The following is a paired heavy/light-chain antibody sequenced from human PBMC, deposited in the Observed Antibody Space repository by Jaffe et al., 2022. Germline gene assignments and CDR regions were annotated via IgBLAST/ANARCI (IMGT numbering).Light chain of an antibody. CDR3: QQYYDSPQT. CDR2: WAS. J-gene: IGKJ1*01. Sequence: DIVMTQSPDSLAVSLGERATINCNSSQSVLYSSNNKNYLTWYQHKPGQPPKLLIYWASTRVSGVPDRFSGSGSGTDFTLTISSLQAEDVAVYYCQQYYDSPQTFGQGTKVEIK. V-gene: IGKV4-1*01. CDR1: QSVLYSSNNKNY.
Heavy chain of an antibody. CDR1: GGSISSYY. J-gene: IGHJ5*01. CDR2: ISYGGIT. V-gene: IGHV4-59*01. Sequence: QVHLQESGPGLVKPSETLSLTCIVSGGSISSYYWNWIRQAPGKGLEWIAYISYGGITKYNPSLQSRVTILLDTSKNQFSLRLSSVTAADTAVYYCATSGAATGWFDSWGQGTLVTVSS. CDR3: ATSGAATGWFDS. D-gene: IGHD3-10*01.